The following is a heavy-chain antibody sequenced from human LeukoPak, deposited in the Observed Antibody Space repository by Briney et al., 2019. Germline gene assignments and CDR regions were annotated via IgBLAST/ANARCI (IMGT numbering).Heavy chain of an antibody. J-gene: IGHJ4*02. D-gene: IGHD5-18*01. CDR2: IYSGGST. CDR3: ARMDTTYFDY. CDR1: GFTVSSNY. V-gene: IGHV3-66*01. Sequence: GGSLRLSCTASGFTVSSNYMSWVRQAPGKGLEWVSLIYSGGSTYYADSVKGRFTISRDNSKNTLYLQMNILRAEDTALYYCARMDTTYFDYWGQGTLVTVSS.